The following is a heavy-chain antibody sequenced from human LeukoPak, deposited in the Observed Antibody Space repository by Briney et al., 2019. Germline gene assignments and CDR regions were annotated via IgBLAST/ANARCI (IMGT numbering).Heavy chain of an antibody. CDR1: GFTFSSYA. CDR3: ARDSITIFGVAPPHYYGMDV. CDR2: ISYDGSNK. V-gene: IGHV3-30-3*01. D-gene: IGHD3-3*01. J-gene: IGHJ6*02. Sequence: GRSLRLSCAASGFTFSSYAMHWVRQAPGKGLEWVAFISYDGSNKYYADSVKGRFTISRDNSKNTLYLQMNSLRAEDTAVYYCARDSITIFGVAPPHYYGMDVGGQGTTVTVYS.